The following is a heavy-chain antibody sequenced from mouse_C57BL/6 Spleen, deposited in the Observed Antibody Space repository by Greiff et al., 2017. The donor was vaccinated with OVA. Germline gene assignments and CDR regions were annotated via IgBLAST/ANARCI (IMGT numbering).Heavy chain of an antibody. CDR1: GYTFTSYW. J-gene: IGHJ2*01. D-gene: IGHD1-1*01. Sequence: VQLQQPGAELVKPGASVKLSCKASGYTFTSYWMQWVKQRPGQGLEWIGRIDPSDSYTNYNQKFKGKATLTVDTSSSTAYMQLSSLTSEDSAVYYCARKLRDYWGQGTTLTVSS. V-gene: IGHV1-50*01. CDR2: IDPSDSYT. CDR3: ARKLRDY.